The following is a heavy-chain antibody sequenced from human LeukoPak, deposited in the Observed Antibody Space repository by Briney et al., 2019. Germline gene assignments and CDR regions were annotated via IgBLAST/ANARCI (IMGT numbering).Heavy chain of an antibody. CDR2: ISWNSGSI. D-gene: IGHD6-19*01. CDR3: AKGVPRTHSSGWYCIDY. CDR1: GFTFDDYA. Sequence: GGSLRLSCAASGFTFDDYAMHWVRQAPGKGLEWVSGISWNSGSIGYADSVKGRFTISRDNAKNSLYLQMNSLRAEDTALYHCAKGVPRTHSSGWYCIDYWGQGTLVTVSS. V-gene: IGHV3-9*01. J-gene: IGHJ4*02.